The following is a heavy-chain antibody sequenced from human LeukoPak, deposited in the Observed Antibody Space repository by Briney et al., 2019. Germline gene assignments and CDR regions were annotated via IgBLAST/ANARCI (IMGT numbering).Heavy chain of an antibody. CDR2: ISAYNGNT. CDR3: ARAGDIVVVAVTGAGYYYMDV. J-gene: IGHJ6*03. D-gene: IGHD2-2*01. V-gene: IGHV1-18*01. Sequence: GASVKVSCKASGGTFSSYAISWVRQAPGQGLEWMGWISAYNGNTNYAQKLQGRVTMTTDTSTSTAYMELRSLRSDDTAVYYCARAGDIVVVAVTGAGYYYMDVWGKGTTVTVSS. CDR1: GGTFSSYA.